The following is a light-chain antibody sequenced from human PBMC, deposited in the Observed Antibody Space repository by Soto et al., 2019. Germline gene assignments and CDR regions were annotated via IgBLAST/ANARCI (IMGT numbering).Light chain of an antibody. CDR2: GAS. Sequence: IQLTQSPSSLSASVGDRVTITCRASQGIINYLAWYQQKPGKAPKLLIYGASTLQSGVPSRFGGSGSGKDFTLTVSSLQPEEFATYDGQQLFMYPPTFGPGTKVDIK. J-gene: IGKJ3*01. CDR3: QQLFMYPPT. V-gene: IGKV1-9*01. CDR1: QGIINY.